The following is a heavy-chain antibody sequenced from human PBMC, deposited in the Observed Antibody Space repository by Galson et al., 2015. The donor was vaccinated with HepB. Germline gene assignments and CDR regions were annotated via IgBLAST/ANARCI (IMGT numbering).Heavy chain of an antibody. Sequence: QSGAEVKKPGESLKISCKGSGYSFTSYWIGWVRQMPGKGLEWMGIIYPGDSDTRYSPSFQGQVTISADKSISTAYLQWSSLKASDTAMYYCARLSWDIGMIVSEVPLVFDYWGQGTLVTVSS. CDR1: GYSFTSYW. CDR3: ARLSWDIGMIVSEVPLVFDY. V-gene: IGHV5-51*01. D-gene: IGHD3-22*01. J-gene: IGHJ4*02. CDR2: IYPGDSDT.